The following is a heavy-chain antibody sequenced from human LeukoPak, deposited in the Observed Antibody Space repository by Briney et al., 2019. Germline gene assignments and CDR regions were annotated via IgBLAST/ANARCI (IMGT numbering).Heavy chain of an antibody. CDR2: ISWNSGSL. Sequence: GGSLRLSCAASGFIFDDYAMHWVRQAPGKGLEWVSGISWNSGSLAYADSVKGRFTISRDNAKNSLYLQMNSLRAEDTAVYYCAKDRGGYSYGSVDYWGQGTLVTVSS. CDR3: AKDRGGYSYGSVDY. CDR1: GFIFDDYA. V-gene: IGHV3-9*01. J-gene: IGHJ4*02. D-gene: IGHD5-18*01.